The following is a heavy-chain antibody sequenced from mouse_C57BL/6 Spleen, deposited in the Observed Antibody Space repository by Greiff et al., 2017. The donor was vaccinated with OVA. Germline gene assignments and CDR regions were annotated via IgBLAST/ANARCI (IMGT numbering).Heavy chain of an antibody. CDR2: ISYDGSN. Sequence: EVKLMESGPGLVKPSQSLSLTCSVTGYSITSGYYWNWIRQFPGNKLEWMGYISYDGSNNYNPSLKNRISITRDTSKNQFFLKLNSVTTEDTATYYCANYDGYYYFDYWGQGTTLTVSS. V-gene: IGHV3-6*01. CDR3: ANYDGYYYFDY. J-gene: IGHJ2*01. CDR1: GYSITSGYY. D-gene: IGHD2-3*01.